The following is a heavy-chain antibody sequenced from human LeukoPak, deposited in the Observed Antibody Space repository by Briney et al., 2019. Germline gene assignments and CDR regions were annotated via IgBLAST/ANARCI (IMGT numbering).Heavy chain of an antibody. Sequence: GGSLRLSCAASGFTFNSYSMNWVRQAPGKGLEWVSSISSSSSYIYYADSVKGRFTISRDNAKNSLYLQMNSLRAEDTAVYYCARTGQSDAFDIWGQGKMVTVSS. D-gene: IGHD1-1*01. CDR1: GFTFNSYS. CDR3: ARTGQSDAFDI. CDR2: ISSSSSYI. V-gene: IGHV3-21*01. J-gene: IGHJ3*02.